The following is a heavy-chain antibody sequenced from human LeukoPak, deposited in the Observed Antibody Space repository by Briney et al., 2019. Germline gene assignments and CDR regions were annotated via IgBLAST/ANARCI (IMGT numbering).Heavy chain of an antibody. J-gene: IGHJ4*02. CDR1: GYTFSDYY. V-gene: IGHV1-2*02. D-gene: IGHD6-19*01. CDR2: VNPNSGGT. CDR3: SRGAPTIAMTGTGLDY. Sequence: ASVKVSCKASGYTFSDYYMHWVRQAPGQGLEWMGWVNPNSGGTNYAQKFQGRFTMTRDTSINTAYMEVSGLKSDDTAVYYCSRGAPTIAMTGTGLDYGGQGTLVAVSS.